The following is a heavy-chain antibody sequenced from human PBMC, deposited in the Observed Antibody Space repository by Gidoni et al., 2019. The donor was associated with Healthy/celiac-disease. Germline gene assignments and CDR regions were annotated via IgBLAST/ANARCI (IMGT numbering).Heavy chain of an antibody. V-gene: IGHV3-11*06. Sequence: QVQLVEAGGGLVKPGGSLRLSCAASGFTFSDYYMSWIRQAPGKRLELVSYISSSSSYTNYADSVKGRFTISRDNAKNSLYLQMNSLRAEDTAVYYCAGGVATRGTYYYYYGMDVWGQGTTVTVSS. CDR2: ISSSSSYT. J-gene: IGHJ6*02. CDR1: GFTFSDYY. D-gene: IGHD5-12*01. CDR3: AGGVATRGTYYYYYGMDV.